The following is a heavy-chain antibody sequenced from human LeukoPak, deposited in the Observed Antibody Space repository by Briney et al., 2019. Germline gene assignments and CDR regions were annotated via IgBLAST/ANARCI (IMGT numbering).Heavy chain of an antibody. CDR1: GFTFDDYA. J-gene: IGHJ4*02. V-gene: IGHV3-9*01. Sequence: GRSLRLSCAASGFTFDDYAMHWVRQAPGKGLEWVSGISWNSGSIGYADSVKGRFTTSRDNAKNSLYLQMNSLRAEDTAVYYCAKGSPYSSGWYSDYWGQGTLVTVSS. D-gene: IGHD6-19*01. CDR3: AKGSPYSSGWYSDY. CDR2: ISWNSGSI.